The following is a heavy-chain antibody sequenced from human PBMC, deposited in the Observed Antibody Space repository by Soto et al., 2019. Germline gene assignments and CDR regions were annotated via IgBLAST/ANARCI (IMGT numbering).Heavy chain of an antibody. J-gene: IGHJ5*02. CDR1: GGSISSGGYS. D-gene: IGHD2-2*01. CDR2: IYHSGST. Sequence: PSETLSLTCAVSGGSISSGGYSWSWIRQPPGKGLEWIGYIYHSGSTYYNPSLKSRVTISVDRSKNQFSLKLSSVTAADTAVYYCARAHIVLVPAAIRTWFDPWGQGTLVTVSS. CDR3: ARAHIVLVPAAIRTWFDP. V-gene: IGHV4-30-2*01.